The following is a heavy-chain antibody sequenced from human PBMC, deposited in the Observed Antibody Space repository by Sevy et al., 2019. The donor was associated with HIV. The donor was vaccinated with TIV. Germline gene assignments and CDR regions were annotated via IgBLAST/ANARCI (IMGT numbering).Heavy chain of an antibody. CDR1: GGSFSRYY. Sequence: SETLSLTCAVYGGSFSRYYWIWIRQPPGKGLEWIGEINHSGSTNYNPSLKSRVTISVDTSKNQFSLKLSSVTAADTAVYYCAGFDSSGYYFDYWGQGTLVTDSS. CDR3: AGFDSSGYYFDY. J-gene: IGHJ4*02. D-gene: IGHD3-22*01. V-gene: IGHV4-34*01. CDR2: INHSGST.